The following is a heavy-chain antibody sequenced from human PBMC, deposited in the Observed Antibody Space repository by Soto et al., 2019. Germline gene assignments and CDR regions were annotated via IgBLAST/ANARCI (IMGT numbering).Heavy chain of an antibody. CDR2: ISGSGGST. CDR1: AFTFSSYA. J-gene: IGHJ6*02. Sequence: EVQLLESGGGLVQPGGSLRLSCAASAFTFSSYAMSWVRQAPGKGLEWVSAISGSGGSTYYADSVKGRFTISRDNAKNTLNLQMNSLRAEDTAVYYCAKSSDYYYYYAMDVWGQGTTVTVSS. V-gene: IGHV3-23*01. CDR3: AKSSDYYYYYAMDV.